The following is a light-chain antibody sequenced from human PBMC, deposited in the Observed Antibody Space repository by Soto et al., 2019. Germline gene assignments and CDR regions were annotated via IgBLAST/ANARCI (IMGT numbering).Light chain of an antibody. V-gene: IGLV1-44*01. J-gene: IGLJ2*01. CDR2: SDN. Sequence: QSVLTQPPSASGTPGQRVTISCSGSSSNIGSNTVNWYQQLPGTAPKLLIYSDNQRPSGVPDRFSGSKSGTSASLAIRGLQSEDEADYYCAAWDDSLSGAIFGGGTQLTVL. CDR1: SSNIGSNT. CDR3: AAWDDSLSGAI.